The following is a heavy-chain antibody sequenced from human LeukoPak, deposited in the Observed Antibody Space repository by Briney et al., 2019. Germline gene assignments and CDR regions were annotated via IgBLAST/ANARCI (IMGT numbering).Heavy chain of an antibody. D-gene: IGHD3-10*01. CDR3: ARGGSYYGSGSYLVH. J-gene: IGHJ4*02. Sequence: SETLSLTCTVSGDSISSNYWSWIRQPPGKGLEWIGFIYYSGSTSYNPSLKSRVTISIHTHKSQLSMTMSSVADAATAVYYCARGGSYYGSGSYLVHGGQGILVTVS. V-gene: IGHV4-59*01. CDR2: IYYSGST. CDR1: GDSISSNY.